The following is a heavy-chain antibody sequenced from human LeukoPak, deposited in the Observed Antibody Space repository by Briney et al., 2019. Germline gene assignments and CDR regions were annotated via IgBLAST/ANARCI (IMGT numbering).Heavy chain of an antibody. J-gene: IGHJ4*02. Sequence: PSETLSLTCAVYGGSFSGYYWSWIRQPPGKGLEWIGEINHSGSTNYNPSLKSRVTISVDTSKNQFSLKLSSVTAADTAVYYCAKSTYCSGGTCYSKTFDDWGQGTLVTVSS. CDR3: AKSTYCSGGTCYSKTFDD. V-gene: IGHV4-34*01. D-gene: IGHD2-15*01. CDR2: INHSGST. CDR1: GGSFSGYY.